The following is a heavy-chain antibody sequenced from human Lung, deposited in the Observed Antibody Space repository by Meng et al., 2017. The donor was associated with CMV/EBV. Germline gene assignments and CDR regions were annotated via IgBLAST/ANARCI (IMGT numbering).Heavy chain of an antibody. J-gene: IGHJ6*02. V-gene: IGHV4-38-2*02. CDR1: GYSITTSYF. CDR2: IFHGGTV. Sequence: EXXTISCTISGYSITTSYFWGWVRQSPGKGLEWIGSIFHGGTVYYNPSLKSRVTISLDTSKNQFSLRLDSVTAADTAVYYCARERDYYSYMDVWGRGTTVTVSS. CDR3: ARERDYYSYMDV.